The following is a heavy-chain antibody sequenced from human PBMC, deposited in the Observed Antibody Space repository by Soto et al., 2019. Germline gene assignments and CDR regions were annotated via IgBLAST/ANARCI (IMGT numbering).Heavy chain of an antibody. Sequence: QVQLVQSGAEVKKPGSSVKVSCKASGGTFSSYAISWVRQAPGQGLEWMGGIIPIFGTANYAQKFQGRVTITADESTSTAYMELSSLRSEDTAVYYCASSGYRIKYYYYYGMDVWGQGTTVTVSS. CDR1: GGTFSSYA. CDR2: IIPIFGTA. V-gene: IGHV1-69*12. D-gene: IGHD3-22*01. J-gene: IGHJ6*02. CDR3: ASSGYRIKYYYYYGMDV.